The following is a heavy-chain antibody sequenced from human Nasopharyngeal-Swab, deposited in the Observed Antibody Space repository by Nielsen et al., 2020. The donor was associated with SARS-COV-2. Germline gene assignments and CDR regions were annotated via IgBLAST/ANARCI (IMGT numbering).Heavy chain of an antibody. V-gene: IGHV4-34*01. J-gene: IGHJ6*02. CDR1: GGSFSGYY. CDR2: INHSGST. D-gene: IGHD4-17*01. Sequence: SETLSLTCAVYGGSFSGYYWSWIRQPPGKGLEWIGEINHSGSTNYNPSLKSRVTISVDTSNNQFSLKLSSVTAADTAVYYCARAYGDYEDYYYYGMDVWGQGTTVTVSS. CDR3: ARAYGDYEDYYYYGMDV.